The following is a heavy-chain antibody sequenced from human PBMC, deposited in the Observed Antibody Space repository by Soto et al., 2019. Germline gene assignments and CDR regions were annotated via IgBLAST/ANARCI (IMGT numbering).Heavy chain of an antibody. J-gene: IGHJ4*02. D-gene: IGHD3-22*01. Sequence: PGESLKISCKGSGYNFITYWIAWVRQMPGEGLEWMAIINPADSDIRYSPSFQGQVTVSVDKSINTAYLQWSSLKASDTATYYCTRPQSSGWYDYWGQGTLVTVSS. CDR1: GYNFITYW. V-gene: IGHV5-51*01. CDR2: INPADSDI. CDR3: TRPQSSGWYDY.